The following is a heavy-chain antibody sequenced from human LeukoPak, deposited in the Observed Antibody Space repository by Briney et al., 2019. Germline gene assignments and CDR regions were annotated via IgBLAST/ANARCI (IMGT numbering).Heavy chain of an antibody. D-gene: IGHD5-12*01. J-gene: IGHJ4*02. Sequence: SETLSLTCAVSGYSISSGYYWGWIRQPPGKGLEWIGSMFHRGSTYYNPSLKSRVTISVDKSKNHFSLKLSSVTAADTAVYYCARSLSRGYSGFRVSPFDYWGQGTLVTVSS. V-gene: IGHV4-38-2*01. CDR3: ARSLSRGYSGFRVSPFDY. CDR2: MFHRGST. CDR1: GYSISSGYY.